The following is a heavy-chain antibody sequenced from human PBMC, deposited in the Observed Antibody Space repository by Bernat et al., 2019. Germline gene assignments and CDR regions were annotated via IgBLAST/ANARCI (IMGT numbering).Heavy chain of an antibody. V-gene: IGHV3-23*01. J-gene: IGHJ4*02. D-gene: IGHD6-6*01. CDR3: AKDGAARPWPRFDY. CDR2: ISHDGST. CDR1: GFIFSSNA. Sequence: EVQLLESGGGLVQPGGSLRLSCAASGFIFSSNAMSWVRQAPEKGLEWVSTISHDGSTYYADSVKGRFTISKDNPKNTLYLQMDSLRAEDTAVYYCAKDGAARPWPRFDYWGEGTLITVSS.